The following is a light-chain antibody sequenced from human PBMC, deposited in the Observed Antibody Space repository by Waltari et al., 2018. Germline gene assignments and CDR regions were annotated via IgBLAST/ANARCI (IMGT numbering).Light chain of an antibody. Sequence: QSALTQPRSVSGSPGQSLTISCTGTSRDVGGYNYVSWYQQHPGQAPKLMIYDVIKRPSGVPDRFSCSKSGNTASLTISGLQAEDTADYYCCSYAGTYTFKFGGGTKLTVL. CDR3: CSYAGTYTFK. CDR2: DVI. J-gene: IGLJ2*01. CDR1: SRDVGGYNY. V-gene: IGLV2-11*01.